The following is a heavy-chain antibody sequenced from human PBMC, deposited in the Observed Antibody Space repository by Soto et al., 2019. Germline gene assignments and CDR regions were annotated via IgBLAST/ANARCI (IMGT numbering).Heavy chain of an antibody. CDR1: GDSVSSKSAA. V-gene: IGHV6-1*01. CDR3: ARDLAGSYDY. CDR2: TYYRSKWST. Sequence: PSQTLSLTCAISGDSVSSKSAAWNWIRQSPSRGLEWLGRTYYRSKWSTDYAVSMKGRITVNPDTSKNQFSLQLKSVTPKDTAVYYCARDLAGSYDYWGQGILVTVSS. J-gene: IGHJ4*02. D-gene: IGHD1-26*01.